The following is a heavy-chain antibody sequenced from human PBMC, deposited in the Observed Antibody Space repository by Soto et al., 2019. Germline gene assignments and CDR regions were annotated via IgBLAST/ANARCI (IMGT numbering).Heavy chain of an antibody. CDR2: IRSKAYGGTT. CDR1: GFPCGDYA. V-gene: IGHV3-49*04. CDR3: TRAHCSGGSCYHFDY. J-gene: IGHJ4*02. D-gene: IGHD2-15*01. Sequence: SLSLCCTASGFPCGDYAMSWVRQAPGKGLEWVGFIRSKAYGGTTEYAASVKGRFTISRDDSKSIAYLQMNSLKTEDTAVYYCTRAHCSGGSCYHFDYWGQGTLVTVSS.